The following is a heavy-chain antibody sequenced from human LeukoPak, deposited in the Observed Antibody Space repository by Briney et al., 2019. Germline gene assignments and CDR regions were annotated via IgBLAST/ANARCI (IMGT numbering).Heavy chain of an antibody. CDR1: GGSFSGYY. J-gene: IGHJ4*02. CDR3: ARVRRGFVVVPAAPHFDY. Sequence: SETLSLTCAVYGGSFSGYYWSWIRQPPGKGLEWIGEINHSGSTNYNPSLKSRVTISVDTSKNQFSLKLSSVTAADTAVYYCARVRRGFVVVPAAPHFDYWGQGTLVTVSS. CDR2: INHSGST. V-gene: IGHV4-34*01. D-gene: IGHD2-2*01.